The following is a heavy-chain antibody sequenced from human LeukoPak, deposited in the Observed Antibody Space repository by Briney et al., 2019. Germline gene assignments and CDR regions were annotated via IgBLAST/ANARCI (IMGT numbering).Heavy chain of an antibody. CDR3: ARLLKMRYYLVFAY. D-gene: IGHD3-10*01. J-gene: IGHJ4*02. V-gene: IGHV4-59*08. CDR2: IYDSGST. CDR1: GGSISRYY. Sequence: SETLSLTCTVSGGSISRYYWSWIRQPPGKGLEWTGDIYDSGSTNYNPSLKGRVTISVDTSKTQFSLKLSSVTAADTAVYYCARLLKMRYYLVFAYWGQGTLVTASS.